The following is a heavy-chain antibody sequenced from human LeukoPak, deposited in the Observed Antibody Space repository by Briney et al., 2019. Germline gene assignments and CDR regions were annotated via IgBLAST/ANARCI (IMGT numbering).Heavy chain of an antibody. CDR3: ARVIAVADDAFDI. CDR2: RGYRSKGYN. D-gene: IGHD6-19*01. Sequence: SQTLSLTCALSGDSVSSNSAAWHWVRPSPSRGLESLGRRGYRSKGYNCYAVSVKSRITIHPHTSKNQFSLQLNSVTPEDTAVYYCARVIAVADDAFDIWGQGTMVTVSS. J-gene: IGHJ3*02. V-gene: IGHV6-1*01. CDR1: GDSVSSNSAA.